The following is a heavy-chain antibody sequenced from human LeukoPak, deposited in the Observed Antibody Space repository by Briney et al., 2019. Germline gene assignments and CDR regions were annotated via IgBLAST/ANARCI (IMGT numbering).Heavy chain of an antibody. D-gene: IGHD3-9*01. CDR1: GGSISTYY. CDR2: VHRSGNT. V-gene: IGHV4-4*07. CDR3: ARDDFEYSVHYGMDV. J-gene: IGHJ6*02. Sequence: SETLSLTCSVSGGSISTYYWSWIRQPAGKGLEWIGRVHRSGNTNYNPSLQSRVTMSVDTSKDQISLRLRFVTAADTAVYYCARDDFEYSVHYGMDVWGQGTAVTVSS.